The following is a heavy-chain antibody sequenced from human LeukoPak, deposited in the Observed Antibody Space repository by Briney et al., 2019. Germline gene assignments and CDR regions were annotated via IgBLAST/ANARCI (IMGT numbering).Heavy chain of an antibody. CDR3: ARDRIAAAPPFFDY. D-gene: IGHD6-13*01. Sequence: PSETLSLTCTVSGGSISSSSYYWGWIRQPPGKGLEWIGSIYYSGSTYYNPSLKSRVTISVDTSKNQFSLKLSSVTAADTAVYYCARDRIAAAPPFFDYWGQGTLVTVSS. CDR2: IYYSGST. CDR1: GGSISSSSYY. J-gene: IGHJ4*02. V-gene: IGHV4-39*07.